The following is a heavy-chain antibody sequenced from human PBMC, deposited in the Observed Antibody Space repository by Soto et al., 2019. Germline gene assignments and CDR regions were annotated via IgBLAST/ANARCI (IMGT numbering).Heavy chain of an antibody. Sequence: LSLTCTVSGGSISSGGYYWSWIRQHPGKGLEWIGYIYYSGSTYYSPSLKSRVTISVDTSKNQFSLKLSSVTAADTAVYYCARVPIVPAAIPYYYYYYGMDVWGQGTTVTVSS. D-gene: IGHD2-2*02. CDR1: GGSISSGGYY. V-gene: IGHV4-31*03. CDR2: IYYSGST. J-gene: IGHJ6*02. CDR3: ARVPIVPAAIPYYYYYYGMDV.